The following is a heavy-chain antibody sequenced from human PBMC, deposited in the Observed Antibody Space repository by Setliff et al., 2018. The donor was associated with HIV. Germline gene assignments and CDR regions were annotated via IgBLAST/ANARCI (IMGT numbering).Heavy chain of an antibody. J-gene: IGHJ5*02. CDR2: IYYSGNT. CDR1: GGSISSDTYN. D-gene: IGHD3-10*01. V-gene: IGHV4-39*01. CDR3: ARPNWFGDLSSGNWFDP. Sequence: SETLSLTCTISGGSISSDTYNWGWIRQPPGKGLEWIGSIYYSGNTYYNPSLKSRLTISVDTSKNQFSLKLSSVTAADTAVYCARPNWFGDLSSGNWFDPWGPGTLVT.